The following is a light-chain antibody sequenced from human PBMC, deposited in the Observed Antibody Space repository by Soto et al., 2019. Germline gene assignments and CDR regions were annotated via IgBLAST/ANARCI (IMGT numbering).Light chain of an antibody. V-gene: IGKV3-15*01. Sequence: EIVMTQSPGTLSVSPGERATLSCRASQGVGTNLAWYQQRPGQAPRLLIYAASTRATGIPARFSGRGSGTEFTLTISRLEPEDFAVYYCQQYGTSSPYSFGQGTKLEIK. J-gene: IGKJ2*03. CDR1: QGVGTN. CDR2: AAS. CDR3: QQYGTSSPYS.